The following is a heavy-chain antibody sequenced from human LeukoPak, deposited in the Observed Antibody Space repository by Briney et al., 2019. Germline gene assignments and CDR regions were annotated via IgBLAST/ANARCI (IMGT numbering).Heavy chain of an antibody. Sequence: KSSETLSLTCTVSGGSISSSSYYWRGIRQPPGRGLEWIGSIYYSGSTYNNPSLKRRVTISVDTPKNQFSLTLSSVTAADTAVYYCTIWSGPHGDYWGQGTLVTVSS. CDR3: TIWSGPHGDY. CDR1: GGSISSSSYY. J-gene: IGHJ4*02. D-gene: IGHD3-3*01. V-gene: IGHV4-39*01. CDR2: IYYSGST.